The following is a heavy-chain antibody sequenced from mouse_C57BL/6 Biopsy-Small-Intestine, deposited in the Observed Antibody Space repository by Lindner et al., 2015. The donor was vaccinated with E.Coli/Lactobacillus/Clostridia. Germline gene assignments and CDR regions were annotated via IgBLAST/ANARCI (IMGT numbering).Heavy chain of an antibody. V-gene: IGHV1-62-2*01. D-gene: IGHD1-1*01. CDR3: ARHGDLLLRAYYAMDY. CDR1: GYTFTEYT. CDR2: FYPGSGSI. Sequence: VQLQESGAELVKPGRSVKLSCKASGYTFTEYTIHWVKQRSGQGLEWIGWFYPGSGSIKYNEKFKDKATLTADKSSSTVYMELSRLTSEDSAVYFCARHGDLLLRAYYAMDYWGQGTSVTVSS. J-gene: IGHJ4*01.